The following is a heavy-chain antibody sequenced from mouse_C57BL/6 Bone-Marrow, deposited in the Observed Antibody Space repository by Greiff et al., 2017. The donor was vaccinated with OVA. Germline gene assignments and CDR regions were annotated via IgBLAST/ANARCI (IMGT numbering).Heavy chain of an antibody. D-gene: IGHD1-1*01. CDR2: IHPSDSDT. V-gene: IGHV1-74*01. CDR1: GYTFTSYW. J-gene: IGHJ4*01. CDR3: AITPHGVDSSYDPYYYAMDY. Sequence: QVQLQQPGAELVKPGASVKVSCKASGYTFTSYWMHWVKQRPGQGLEWIGRIHPSDSDTNYNQKFKGKATLTVDKSSSTAYMQLSSLTSEDSAVYYCAITPHGVDSSYDPYYYAMDYWGQGTSVTVSS.